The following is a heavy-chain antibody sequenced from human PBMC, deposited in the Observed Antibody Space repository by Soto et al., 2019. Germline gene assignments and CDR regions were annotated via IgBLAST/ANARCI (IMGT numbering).Heavy chain of an antibody. J-gene: IGHJ6*02. Sequence: SETLSHSCAVYGGSFSGYYWSWIRQPPGKGLEWIGEINHSGSTNYNPSLKSRVTISVDTSKNQFSLKLSSVTAADSAVYYCARARGSGSYYIPTYYYYGMDVWGQGPTVT. D-gene: IGHD3-10*01. CDR2: INHSGST. CDR1: GGSFSGYY. CDR3: ARARGSGSYYIPTYYYYGMDV. V-gene: IGHV4-34*01.